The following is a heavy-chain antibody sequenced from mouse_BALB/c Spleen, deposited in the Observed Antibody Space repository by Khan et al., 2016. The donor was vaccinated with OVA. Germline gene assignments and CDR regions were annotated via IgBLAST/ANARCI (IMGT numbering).Heavy chain of an antibody. CDR2: IHPPNGNT. V-gene: IGHV14-3*02. CDR3: SRMDRR. D-gene: IGHD3-3*01. CDR1: GFSFTATY. Sequence: VELEESGAQLVKSGATVKMSCTASGFSFTATYMHFLKPCPDQVLEWIGRIHPPNGNTKYDPKFQGKATITADTSSNTAYLQLTRQTSVDTACYLCSRMDRRWGQGNTLKVSS. J-gene: IGHJ2*01.